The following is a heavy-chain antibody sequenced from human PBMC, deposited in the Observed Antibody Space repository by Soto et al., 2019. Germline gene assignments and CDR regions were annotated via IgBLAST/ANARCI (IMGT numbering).Heavy chain of an antibody. CDR2: ISYDGSNK. Sequence: QVQLVESGGGVVQPGRSLRLSCAASGFTFSSYAMHWVRQAPGKGLEWVAVISYDGSNKYYADSVKGRFTISRDNSKNTLYLQMNSLRAEDTAVYYCARDHYYDSSGYYYGAFDYWGQGPLVTVSS. D-gene: IGHD3-22*01. CDR1: GFTFSSYA. CDR3: ARDHYYDSSGYYYGAFDY. V-gene: IGHV3-30-3*01. J-gene: IGHJ4*02.